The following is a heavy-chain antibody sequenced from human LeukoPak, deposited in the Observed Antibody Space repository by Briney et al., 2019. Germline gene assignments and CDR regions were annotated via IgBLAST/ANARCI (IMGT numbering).Heavy chain of an antibody. D-gene: IGHD3-22*01. J-gene: IGHJ4*02. CDR1: GFTFSSYS. CDR3: ATPGGYYDSGGYYY. CDR2: ISSSSSYI. Sequence: SGGSLRLSCAASGFTFSSYSMNWVRQAPGKGLEWVSSISSSSSYIYYADSVKGRFTISRDNAKNSLYLQMNSLRAEDTAVYYCATPGGYYDSGGYYYWGQGTLVTVSS. V-gene: IGHV3-21*01.